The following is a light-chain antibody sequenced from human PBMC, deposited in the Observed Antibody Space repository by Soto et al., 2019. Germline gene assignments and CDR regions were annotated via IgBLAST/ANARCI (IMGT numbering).Light chain of an antibody. CDR2: GAS. J-gene: IGKJ5*01. V-gene: IGKV3-20*01. Sequence: NVVTMSAGTLSLSTGERATLSCRASQSVSSRLAWYQQKPGQAPRLLISGASSRATGIPDRFSGSGSGTDFTLTISSLEPEDVALYYCQLYVILAISFGEGGRLDVK. CDR3: QLYVILAIS. CDR1: QSVSSR.